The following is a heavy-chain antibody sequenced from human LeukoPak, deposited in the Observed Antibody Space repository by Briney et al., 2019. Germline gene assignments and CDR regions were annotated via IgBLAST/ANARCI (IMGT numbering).Heavy chain of an antibody. CDR2: IYYSGNT. V-gene: IGHV4-59*01. CDR1: GGSIRSYY. J-gene: IGHJ5*02. CDR3: ARDRASIAASRGFDP. Sequence: SETLSLTCSVSGGSIRSYYWSWIRQPPGKGLEWIGYIYYSGNTNYNPPLKSRVTISVDTSKNQFSLKLSSVTAADTAVYYCARDRASIAASRGFDPWGQGTLVTVSS. D-gene: IGHD6-6*01.